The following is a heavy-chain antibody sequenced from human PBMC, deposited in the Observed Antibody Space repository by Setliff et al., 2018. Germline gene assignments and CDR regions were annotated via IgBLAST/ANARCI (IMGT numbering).Heavy chain of an antibody. CDR3: ARDYYDSRGSYAFDI. CDR2: INHSGST. CDR1: GGSFSGSY. J-gene: IGHJ3*02. D-gene: IGHD3-22*01. V-gene: IGHV4-34*01. Sequence: PSETLSLTCAVYGGSFSGSYWSWIRQPPGKGLEWIGEINHSGSTNHNPSLKSRVTISVDTSKNQFSLNLSSVTAADTAMYYCARDYYDSRGSYAFDIWGQGTVVTVSS.